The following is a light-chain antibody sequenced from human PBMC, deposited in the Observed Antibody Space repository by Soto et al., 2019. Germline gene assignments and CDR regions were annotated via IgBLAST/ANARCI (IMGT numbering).Light chain of an antibody. CDR3: QQYVSSPRT. V-gene: IGKV3-20*01. CDR1: QSVSSSY. Sequence: EIVLTQSPGTLSLSPGERATLSCRASQSVSSSYLAWYQQKPGQAPRLLIYAASNRATGTPARFSGSGSGTDFTLTISSLEPEDFAVYYCQQYVSSPRTCGQGTKGDIK. CDR2: AAS. J-gene: IGKJ1*01.